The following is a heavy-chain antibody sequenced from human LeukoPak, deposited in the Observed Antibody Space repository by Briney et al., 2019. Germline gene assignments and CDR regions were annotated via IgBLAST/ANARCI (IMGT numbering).Heavy chain of an antibody. CDR1: GGSISSSSYS. Sequence: SETLSLTCTVSGGSISSSSYSWGWIRQPPGKGLEWIGSIYYSGSTYYNPSLKSRVTISVDTSKNQFSLKLSSVTAADTAVYYCARAFGDYSSNYWGQGTLVTVSS. J-gene: IGHJ4*02. D-gene: IGHD4-17*01. V-gene: IGHV4-39*01. CDR2: IYYSGST. CDR3: ARAFGDYSSNY.